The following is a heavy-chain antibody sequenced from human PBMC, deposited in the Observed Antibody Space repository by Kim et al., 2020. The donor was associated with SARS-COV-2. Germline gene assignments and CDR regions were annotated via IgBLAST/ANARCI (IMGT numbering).Heavy chain of an antibody. CDR3: ARGGNWNDENYYYGMDV. CDR1: GFTFSSYE. D-gene: IGHD1-20*01. V-gene: IGHV3-48*03. CDR2: ISSSGSTI. Sequence: GGSLRLSCAASGFTFSSYEMNWVRQAPGKGLEWVSYISSSGSTIYYADSVKGRFTISRDNAKNSLYPQMNSLRAEDTAVYYCARGGNWNDENYYYGMDVWGQGTTVTVSS. J-gene: IGHJ6*02.